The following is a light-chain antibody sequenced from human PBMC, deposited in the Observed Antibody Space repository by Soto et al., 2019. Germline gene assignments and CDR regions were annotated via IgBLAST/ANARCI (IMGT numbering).Light chain of an antibody. V-gene: IGLV2-14*01. CDR1: SSDVGGYNF. J-gene: IGLJ7*01. CDR3: SSFTSTTTLAF. Sequence: QSVLTQPASVSGSLGQSITISCTGTSSDVGGYNFVSWYQQLPGKAPKLMIYEVSHRPSLVSNRFSGSKSGNTASLTISGLQAEDEGDYYCSSFTSTTTLAFFGGGTQLTVL. CDR2: EVS.